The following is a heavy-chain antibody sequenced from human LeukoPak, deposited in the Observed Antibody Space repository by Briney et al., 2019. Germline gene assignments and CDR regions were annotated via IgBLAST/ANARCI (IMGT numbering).Heavy chain of an antibody. J-gene: IGHJ5*02. V-gene: IGHV3-53*01. Sequence: GGSLRPSCAASGFTVSSNYMSWVRQAPGKGLEWVSVIYSGGSTYYADSVKGRFTISRDNSKNTLYLQMNSLRAEDTAVYYCARVVSGDYNWFDPWGQGTLVTVSS. CDR2: IYSGGST. CDR3: ARVVSGDYNWFDP. D-gene: IGHD4-17*01. CDR1: GFTVSSNY.